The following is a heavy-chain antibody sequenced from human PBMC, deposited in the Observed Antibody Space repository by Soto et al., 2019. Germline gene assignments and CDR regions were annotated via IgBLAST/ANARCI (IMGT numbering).Heavy chain of an antibody. V-gene: IGHV1-2*02. CDR3: ARGGGTILAPLP. Sequence: ASVKVSCKASGYTFTGYFMHWVRQVPGQGLEWMGWINPNSGATKYAQKFQGRVTLSRDTSIRTAYMELSGLRSDDTAVYYCARGGGTILAPLPWGQGTLVTVSS. D-gene: IGHD3-3*01. CDR2: INPNSGAT. J-gene: IGHJ5*02. CDR1: GYTFTGYF.